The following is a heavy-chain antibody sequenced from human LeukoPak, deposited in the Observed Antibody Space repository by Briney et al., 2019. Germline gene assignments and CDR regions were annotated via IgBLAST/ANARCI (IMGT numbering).Heavy chain of an antibody. Sequence: ASVKVSCKASGYTFTSYDINWVRQAPGQGLEWMGIINPSGGSTSYAQKFQGRVTMTRDMSTSTVYMELSSLRSEDTAVYYCARDYYDSSGYYYVPGYWGQGTLVTVSS. CDR3: ARDYYDSSGYYYVPGY. D-gene: IGHD3-22*01. J-gene: IGHJ4*02. CDR2: INPSGGST. V-gene: IGHV1-46*01. CDR1: GYTFTSYD.